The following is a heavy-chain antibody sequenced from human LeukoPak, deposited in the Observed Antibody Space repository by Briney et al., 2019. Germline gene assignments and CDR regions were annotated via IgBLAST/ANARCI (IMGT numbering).Heavy chain of an antibody. CDR3: AGIPKGWIQLWGNDY. J-gene: IGHJ4*02. D-gene: IGHD5-18*01. CDR2: INHSGST. V-gene: IGHV4-34*01. CDR1: GGSFSGYY. Sequence: SETLSLICAVYGGSFSGYYWSWIRQPPGKGLEWIGEINHSGSTNYNPSLKSRVTISVDTSKNQFSLKLSSVTAADTAVYYCAGIPKGWIQLWGNDYWGQGTLVTVSS.